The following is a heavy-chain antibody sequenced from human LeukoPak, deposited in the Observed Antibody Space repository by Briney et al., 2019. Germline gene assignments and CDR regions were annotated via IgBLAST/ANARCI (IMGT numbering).Heavy chain of an antibody. CDR3: ASVRVVIIRRAYYFDY. CDR2: TNPNRVGT. CDR1: GYTFTGYN. V-gene: IGHV1-2*02. Sequence: ASLKVSCKPSGYTFTGYNMHWVRQTPGQGLEWMGWTNPNRVGTNSAQKFQGRVTMTRDTTNSTAYMELRRLRSDDTDVYYCASVRVVIIRRAYYFDYWGQGTLVTVSS. J-gene: IGHJ4*02. D-gene: IGHD3-3*01.